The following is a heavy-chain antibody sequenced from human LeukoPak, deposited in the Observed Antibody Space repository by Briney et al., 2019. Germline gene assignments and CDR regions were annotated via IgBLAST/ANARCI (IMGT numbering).Heavy chain of an antibody. V-gene: IGHV4-39*07. J-gene: IGHJ6*03. D-gene: IGHD3-22*01. CDR3: ARGTFSFDSSADYFYMDV. Sequence: SETLSLTCTVSGGSISSSSYYWGWIRQPPGKGLEGIGSIYYSGSTNYNPSLKSRVTISVDTSKNQFSLKLSSVTAADTAVYYCARGTFSFDSSADYFYMDVWGKGTTVTVSS. CDR1: GGSISSSSYY. CDR2: IYYSGST.